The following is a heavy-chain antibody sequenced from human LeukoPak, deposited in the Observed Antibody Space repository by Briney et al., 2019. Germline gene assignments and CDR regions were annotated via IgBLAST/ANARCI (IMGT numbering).Heavy chain of an antibody. CDR3: AKDPGTATRGFHMDV. Sequence: SGGSLRLSCAASGFTFSNYDMHWVRQSPGKGLEWLSLIWSDGKIEQYAASVEGQITISRDNSKNTVYLQMNSLRGEDTAVYYCAKDPGTATRGFHMDVWGKGTRVTASS. CDR1: GFTFSNYD. D-gene: IGHD6-13*01. V-gene: IGHV3-30*02. J-gene: IGHJ6*03. CDR2: IWSDGKIE.